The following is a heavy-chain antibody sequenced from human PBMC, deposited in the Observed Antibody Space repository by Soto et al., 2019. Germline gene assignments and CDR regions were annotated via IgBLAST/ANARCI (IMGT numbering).Heavy chain of an antibody. CDR2: IYDSGRT. V-gene: IGHV4-31*03. CDR3: ARGYGSHGDYGFHDY. D-gene: IGHD4-17*01. Sequence: QVQLQESGPGLVKPSQTLSLTCTVSGGSISSGGYYWSWIRQHPGKGMEWIGYIYDSGRTYYNPSLKSRVTISVDTSKNQFSLKLSAVTAADTAVYYCARGYGSHGDYGFHDYWGQGTLVTVSS. CDR1: GGSISSGGYY. J-gene: IGHJ4*02.